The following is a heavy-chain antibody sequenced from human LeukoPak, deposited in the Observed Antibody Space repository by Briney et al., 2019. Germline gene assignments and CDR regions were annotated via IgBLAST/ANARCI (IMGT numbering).Heavy chain of an antibody. J-gene: IGHJ5*02. CDR1: GYTFTPYY. CDR3: ARAYEYCSGGSCYSWFDP. V-gene: IGHV1-2*02. D-gene: IGHD2-15*01. CDR2: INPNSGGT. Sequence: ASVKVSRKASGYTFTPYYMHWVRQAPGQGLEWMGWINPNSGGTNYAQKFQGRVTMTRDTSISTAYMELSRLRSDDTAVYYCARAYEYCSGGSCYSWFDPWGQGTLVTVSS.